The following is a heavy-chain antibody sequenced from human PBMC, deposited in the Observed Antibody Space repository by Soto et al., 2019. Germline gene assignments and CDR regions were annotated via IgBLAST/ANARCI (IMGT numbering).Heavy chain of an antibody. CDR3: ASSSTSLGMDV. D-gene: IGHD2-2*01. J-gene: IGHJ6*02. CDR1: GGSISSGGYY. Sequence: QVQLQESGPGLVKPSQTLSLTCTVSGGSISSGGYYWSWIRQHPGKGLEWIGYIYYSGSTYNPSLKSRVTISVDTSKNQFSLKLSSVTAADTAVYYCASSSTSLGMDVWGQGTTVTVSS. CDR2: IYYSGST. V-gene: IGHV4-31*03.